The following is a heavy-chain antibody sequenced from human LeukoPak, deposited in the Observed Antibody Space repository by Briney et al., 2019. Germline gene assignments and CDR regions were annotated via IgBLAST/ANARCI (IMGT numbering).Heavy chain of an antibody. J-gene: IGHJ5*02. Sequence: SETLSLTCTVSGGSISSYYWSWIRQPPGKGLEWIGYIYYSGSTNYNPSLKSRVTISVDTSKNQFSLKLSSVTAADTAVYHCARHLDFGGAGNCSDPGGQGPLVTVSS. CDR3: ARHLDFGGAGNCSDP. CDR1: GGSISSYY. CDR2: IYYSGST. D-gene: IGHD3-3*01. V-gene: IGHV4-59*08.